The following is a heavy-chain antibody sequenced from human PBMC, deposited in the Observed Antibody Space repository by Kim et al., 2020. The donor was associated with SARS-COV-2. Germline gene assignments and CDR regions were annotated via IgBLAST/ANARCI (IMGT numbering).Heavy chain of an antibody. V-gene: IGHV4-39*01. D-gene: IGHD3-3*01. CDR1: GGSISSSSYY. CDR2: IYYSGST. J-gene: IGHJ4*02. CDR3: ARGNIRFLEWLSGGDMYYFDY. Sequence: SETLSLTCTVSGGSISSSSYYWGWIRQPPGKGLEWIGSIYYSGSTYYNPSLKSRVTISVDTSKNQFSLKLSSVTAADTAVYYCARGNIRFLEWLSGGDMYYFDYRGQGTLVTVSS.